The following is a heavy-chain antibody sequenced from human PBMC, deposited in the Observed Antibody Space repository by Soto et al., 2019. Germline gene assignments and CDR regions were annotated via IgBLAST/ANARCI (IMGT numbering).Heavy chain of an antibody. CDR1: GGSFSGYY. Sequence: QVQLQQWGAGLLKPSETLSLTCAVYGGSFSGYYWSWIRQPPGKGLEWIGEINHSGSTNYNPSLKSRVTIPVDGAKNQFSLKLSSVTAADTAVYYCARVHRSVLPRRVYYCCYTEVLGKGTTVTVSS. D-gene: IGHD3-10*01. CDR3: ARVHRSVLPRRVYYCCYTEV. CDR2: INHSGST. V-gene: IGHV4-34*01. J-gene: IGHJ6*03.